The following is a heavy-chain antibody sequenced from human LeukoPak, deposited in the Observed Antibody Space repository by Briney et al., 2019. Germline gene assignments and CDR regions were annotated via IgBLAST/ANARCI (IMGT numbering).Heavy chain of an antibody. D-gene: IGHD7-27*01. J-gene: IGHJ4*02. CDR2: VYNDGST. V-gene: IGHV3-53*01. Sequence: GGSLRLSCAASGFTVSSNYVSWVRQAPGKGLEWVSSVYNDGSTNYADSAKGRFTMSRDNSKNTLYLQMNSLRVEDTAVYYCAIDPNWGTHSWGQGVLVTVSS. CDR3: AIDPNWGTHS. CDR1: GFTVSSNY.